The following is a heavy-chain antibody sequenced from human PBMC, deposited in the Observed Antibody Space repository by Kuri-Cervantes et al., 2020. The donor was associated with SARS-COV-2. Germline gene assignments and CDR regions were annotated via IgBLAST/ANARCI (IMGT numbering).Heavy chain of an antibody. CDR2: INHSGST. CDR3: ARARRIAAANPQNCFDP. Sequence: ESLKISCTVSGCPLSSGGYYWGWNRQPPGKGLELIGEINHSGSTNYNPSLKSRVTISVDTSKNQFSLKLSSVTAANTAVYYCARARRIAAANPQNCFDPWGQGTLVTVSS. J-gene: IGHJ5*02. D-gene: IGHD6-25*01. V-gene: IGHV4-39*07. CDR1: GCPLSSGGYY.